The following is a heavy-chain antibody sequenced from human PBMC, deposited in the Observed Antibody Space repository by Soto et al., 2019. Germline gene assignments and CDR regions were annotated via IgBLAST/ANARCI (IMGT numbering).Heavy chain of an antibody. Sequence: EAQLVESGGGLIQPGGSLRLSCAASGFTVSDNYITWVRQAPGKGLEWVSLLYSGGRIYYADSVKGRFTISSDTSKTTRYLQMNSLSTEDTAVYYCASSDRDYAYALNVWGQGTTVTVSS. J-gene: IGHJ6*02. CDR3: ASSDRDYAYALNV. CDR1: GFTVSDNY. V-gene: IGHV3-53*01. CDR2: LYSGGRI. D-gene: IGHD3-16*01.